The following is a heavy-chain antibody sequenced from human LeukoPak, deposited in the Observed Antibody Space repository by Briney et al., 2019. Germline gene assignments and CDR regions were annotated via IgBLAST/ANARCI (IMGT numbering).Heavy chain of an antibody. V-gene: IGHV1-18*01. Sequence: GASVKVSCKASGYTFTSYGITWVRQAPGQGLEWMGWISAYNHNTNYAQKLQGRVTVTTDTSTSTAYIELRSLRSDDTAVYYCARAGHCSGGSCYVDYWGQGTLVTVSS. J-gene: IGHJ4*02. D-gene: IGHD2-15*01. CDR3: ARAGHCSGGSCYVDY. CDR2: ISAYNHNT. CDR1: GYTFTSYG.